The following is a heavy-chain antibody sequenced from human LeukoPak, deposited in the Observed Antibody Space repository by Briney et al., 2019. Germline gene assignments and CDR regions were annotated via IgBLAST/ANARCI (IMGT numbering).Heavy chain of an antibody. J-gene: IGHJ6*03. Sequence: SETLSLTCTVSGDTISRDGSYWSWIRQYPGKGLEWIGYIYHSGYTYSNPSLKSRVTMSVDTSQNQFSLNIISVTAADTAVYFCARAGRGVNWYYYIDVWGTGTTVTVSS. V-gene: IGHV4-31*03. D-gene: IGHD1-1*01. CDR3: ARAGRGVNWYYYIDV. CDR2: IYHSGYT. CDR1: GDTISRDGSY.